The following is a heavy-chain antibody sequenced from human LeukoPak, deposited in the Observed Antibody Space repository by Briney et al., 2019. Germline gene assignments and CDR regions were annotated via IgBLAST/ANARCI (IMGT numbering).Heavy chain of an antibody. CDR2: ISGSGGST. CDR1: GFTFSSYG. V-gene: IGHV3-23*01. D-gene: IGHD4-17*01. J-gene: IGHJ4*02. CDR3: ARESYMTTVTPFDY. Sequence: GGSLRLSCAASGFTFSSYGMSWVRQAPGKGLEWVSAISGSGGSTYYADSVKGRFTISRDNSKNTLYLQMNSLRAEDTAVYYCARESYMTTVTPFDYWGQGTLVTVSS.